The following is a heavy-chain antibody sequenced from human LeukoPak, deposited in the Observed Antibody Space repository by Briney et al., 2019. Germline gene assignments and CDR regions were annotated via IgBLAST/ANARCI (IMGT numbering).Heavy chain of an antibody. J-gene: IGHJ6*02. D-gene: IGHD5/OR15-5a*01. CDR2: ISGHNGNR. Sequence: ASVKVSCKASGYTFTSYGISWVRQAPGQGLEWMGWISGHNGNRNYAQKLQGRVTMTTDTSTSTAYMELRSLRSDDTAVYYCARDLQDKVWLGAVYYYYGMDVWGQGTTVTVSS. V-gene: IGHV1-18*01. CDR3: ARDLQDKVWLGAVYYYYGMDV. CDR1: GYTFTSYG.